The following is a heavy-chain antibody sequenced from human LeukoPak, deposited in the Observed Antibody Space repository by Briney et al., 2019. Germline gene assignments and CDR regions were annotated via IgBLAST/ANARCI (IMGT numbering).Heavy chain of an antibody. V-gene: IGHV3-7*01. D-gene: IGHD6-6*01. CDR1: GFTFSNYW. Sequence: PGGSLRLSCAASGFTFSNYWMSWVRQAPGKGLEWLTNISQDGSEKYYVGSVKGRFTISRDDANNSLYLQMNSLRAEDTAVYYCVRGVGSSSPYWGQGTLVTVSS. CDR3: VRGVGSSSPY. J-gene: IGHJ4*02. CDR2: ISQDGSEK.